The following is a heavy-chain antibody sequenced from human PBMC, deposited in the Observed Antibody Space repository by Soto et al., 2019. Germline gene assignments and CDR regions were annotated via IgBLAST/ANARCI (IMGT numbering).Heavy chain of an antibody. D-gene: IGHD3-22*01. CDR2: IYHSGST. CDR1: GGSISSGGYS. CDR3: ARAWYDSSGYCLDY. J-gene: IGHJ4*02. V-gene: IGHV4-30-2*05. Sequence: SETLSLTCAVSGGSISSGGYSWSWIRQPPGKGLEWIGYIYHSGSTYYNPSLKSRVTISVDTSKNQFSLKLSSVTAADTAVYYCARAWYDSSGYCLDYWGQGTLVTVSS.